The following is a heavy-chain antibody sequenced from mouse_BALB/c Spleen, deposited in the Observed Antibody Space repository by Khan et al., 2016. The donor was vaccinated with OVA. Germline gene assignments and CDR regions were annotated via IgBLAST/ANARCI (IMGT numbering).Heavy chain of an antibody. CDR1: GFSLTSYG. D-gene: IGHD2-13*01. CDR2: IWGDGST. CDR3: VKWGDLYAMDY. J-gene: IGHJ4*01. Sequence: QVQLKESGPGLVAPSQSLSITCTVSGFSLTSYGVNWVRQPPGKGLEWLGVIWGDGSTNYHSALISRLSISKDNSMSQVFLKLNSLQTDDTATYYRVKWGDLYAMDYWGQGTSVTVSS. V-gene: IGHV2-3*01.